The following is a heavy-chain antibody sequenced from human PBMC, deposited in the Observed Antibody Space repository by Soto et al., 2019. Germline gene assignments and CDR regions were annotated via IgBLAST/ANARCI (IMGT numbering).Heavy chain of an antibody. CDR3: AGARPYYYDSSGFGDFDY. CDR1: GYTFTSYG. CDR2: ISAYNGNT. D-gene: IGHD3-22*01. Sequence: GASVKVSCKASGYTFTSYGISWVRQAPGQGLEWMGWISAYNGNTNYAQKLQGRVTMTTDTSTSTAYMELRSLRSDDTAVYYCAGARPYYYDSSGFGDFDYWGQGTLVTVSS. V-gene: IGHV1-18*04. J-gene: IGHJ4*02.